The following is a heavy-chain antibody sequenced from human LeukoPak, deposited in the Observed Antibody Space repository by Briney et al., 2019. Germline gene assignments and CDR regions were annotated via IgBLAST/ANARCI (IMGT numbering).Heavy chain of an antibody. Sequence: SETLSLTCTVSAVSISSRSYYWGWIRQPPGKGLVWIGSIYYSGNTYCNPSLKSRVTISVDTSKNQFSLKLSPVTAADTAVYYCARHDFRGVNWFDPWGQGTLVTVSS. J-gene: IGHJ5*02. CDR3: ARHDFRGVNWFDP. CDR1: AVSISSRSYY. V-gene: IGHV4-39*01. D-gene: IGHD2-21*02. CDR2: IYYSGNT.